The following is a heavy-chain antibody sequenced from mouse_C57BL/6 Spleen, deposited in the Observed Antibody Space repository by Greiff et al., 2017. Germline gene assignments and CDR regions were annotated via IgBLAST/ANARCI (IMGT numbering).Heavy chain of an antibody. CDR3: AIYDYDDDAHAMDY. CDR1: GYTFTTYP. J-gene: IGHJ4*01. Sequence: QVQLKESGAELVKPGASVKMSCKASGYTFTTYPIEWMKQNHGKSLEWIGNFHPYNDDTKYNEKFKGKATLTVEKSSSTVYLELSRLTSDDSAVYYCAIYDYDDDAHAMDYWGQGTSVTVSS. V-gene: IGHV1-47*01. D-gene: IGHD2-4*01. CDR2: FHPYNDDT.